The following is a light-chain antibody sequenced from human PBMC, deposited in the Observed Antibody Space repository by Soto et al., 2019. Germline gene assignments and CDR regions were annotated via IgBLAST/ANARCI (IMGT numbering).Light chain of an antibody. CDR3: KKYNSYPYT. J-gene: IGKJ2*01. CDR1: QSISSW. V-gene: IGKV1-5*03. CDR2: KAS. Sequence: DIQMTQSPSTLSASVGDRVTITCRASQSISSWLAWYQQKPGKAPKLLIYKASSLESGVPSRFSGSGSGTEFTLKISSLQPDDFATYYCKKYNSYPYTFGQGTKLEIK.